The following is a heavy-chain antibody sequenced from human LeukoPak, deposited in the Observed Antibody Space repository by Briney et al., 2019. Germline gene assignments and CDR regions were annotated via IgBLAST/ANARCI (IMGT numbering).Heavy chain of an antibody. CDR3: ARDFNGDYAY. J-gene: IGHJ4*02. D-gene: IGHD4-17*01. CDR1: GFTFSSYA. V-gene: IGHV3-48*01. CDR2: ISSSSSTI. Sequence: SGGSLRLSCAASGFTFSSYAMSWVRQAPGKGLEWVSYISSSSSTIYYADSVKGRFTISRDNAKNSLYLQMNSLRAEDTAMYYCARDFNGDYAYWGQGTLVTVSS.